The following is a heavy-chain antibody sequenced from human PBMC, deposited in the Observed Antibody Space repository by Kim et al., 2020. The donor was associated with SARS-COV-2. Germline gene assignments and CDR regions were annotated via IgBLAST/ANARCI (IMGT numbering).Heavy chain of an antibody. V-gene: IGHV4-59*09. J-gene: IGHJ4*02. D-gene: IGHD4-17*01. CDR3: ARGWGYGDYVGY. Sequence: YNPSLKSRVTISVDTSKDQFSLKLSSVTAADTAVYYCARGWGYGDYVGYWGQGTLVTVSS.